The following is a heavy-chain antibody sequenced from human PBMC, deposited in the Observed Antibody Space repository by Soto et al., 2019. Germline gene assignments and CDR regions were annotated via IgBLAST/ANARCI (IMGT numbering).Heavy chain of an antibody. CDR1: GGSIRSTTYY. CDR2: MFYGGTT. CDR3: ARMRSSTRRFDP. D-gene: IGHD2-2*01. J-gene: IGHJ5*02. V-gene: IGHV4-39*01. Sequence: SETLSLTCTVSGGSIRSTTYYWGWIRQPPGKGLEWIGSMFYGGTTYYNPSLKSRVTISVDTTKNQFSLKLSSVTAAETAMYYCARMRSSTRRFDPLGQGTQVTVSS.